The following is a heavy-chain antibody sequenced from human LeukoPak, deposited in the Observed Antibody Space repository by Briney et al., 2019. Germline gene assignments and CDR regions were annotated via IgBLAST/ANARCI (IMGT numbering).Heavy chain of an antibody. V-gene: IGHV4-30-2*01. CDR2: IYHSGST. CDR1: YS. Sequence: YSWSWIXQPPGRGLEWIGYIYHSGSTYYNPSLKSRVTISVDRSKNQFSLKLSSVTAADTAVYYCARGSPYYYDSSGYYLTPLYYFDYWGQGTLVTVSS. CDR3: ARGSPYYYDSSGYYLTPLYYFDY. J-gene: IGHJ4*02. D-gene: IGHD3-22*01.